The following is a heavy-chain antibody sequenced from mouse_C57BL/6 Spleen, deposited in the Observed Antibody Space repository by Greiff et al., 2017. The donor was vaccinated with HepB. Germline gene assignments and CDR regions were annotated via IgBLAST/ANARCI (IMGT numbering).Heavy chain of an antibody. CDR1: GYTFTSYW. J-gene: IGHJ2*01. D-gene: IGHD2-4*01. CDR3: ARNPYDYDGGYFDY. CDR2: IHPNSGST. V-gene: IGHV1-64*01. Sequence: VQLQQPGAELVKPGASVKLSCKASGYTFTSYWMHWVKQRPGQGLEWIGMIHPNSGSTNYNEKFKSKATLTVDKSSSTAYMQLSSLTSEDSAVYYCARNPYDYDGGYFDYWGQGTTLTVSS.